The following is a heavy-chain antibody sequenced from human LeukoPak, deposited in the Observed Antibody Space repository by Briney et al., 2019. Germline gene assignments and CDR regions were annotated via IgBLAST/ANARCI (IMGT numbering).Heavy chain of an antibody. V-gene: IGHV3-20*04. CDR2: INWNGGST. D-gene: IGHD6-19*01. CDR1: GFTFDDYG. J-gene: IGHJ4*02. CDR3: AKDKYSSGRNVLFDY. Sequence: SGGSLRLSCAASGFTFDDYGMSWVRHAPGKGLEWVSGINWNGGSTGYADSVKGRFTISRDNAKNSLYLQMNSLRAEDTALYYCAKDKYSSGRNVLFDYWGQGTLVTVSS.